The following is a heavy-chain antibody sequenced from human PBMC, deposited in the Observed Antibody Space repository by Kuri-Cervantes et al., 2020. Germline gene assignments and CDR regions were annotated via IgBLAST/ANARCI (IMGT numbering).Heavy chain of an antibody. J-gene: IGHJ4*02. CDR3: AREVTRGYSGYDYETYFDY. Sequence: ASVKVSCKASGYTFTNYGISWVRQAPGQSLEWMGWMNPNSGNTGYAQKFQGRVTMTRNTSISTAYMELSSLRSEDTAVYYCAREVTRGYSGYDYETYFDYWGQGTLVTVSS. V-gene: IGHV1-8*02. CDR2: MNPNSGNT. CDR1: GYTFTNYG. D-gene: IGHD5-12*01.